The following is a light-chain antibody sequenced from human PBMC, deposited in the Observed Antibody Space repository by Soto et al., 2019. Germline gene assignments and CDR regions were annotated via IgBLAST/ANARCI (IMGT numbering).Light chain of an antibody. CDR1: QSISNW. Sequence: DIQMTQSPSTLSASVGDRVTITCRASQSISNWLAWYQQKPGNAPKLLIYDASTLESGVPSRFSGSGSGTKFTLTIRSLQSDDFATYYCQQYNSYSWTFGQGTKVEIK. CDR3: QQYNSYSWT. J-gene: IGKJ1*01. V-gene: IGKV1-5*01. CDR2: DAS.